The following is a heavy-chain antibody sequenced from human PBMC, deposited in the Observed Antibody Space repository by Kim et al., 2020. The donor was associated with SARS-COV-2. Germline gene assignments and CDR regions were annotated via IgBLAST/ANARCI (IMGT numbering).Heavy chain of an antibody. Sequence: GGSLRLSCAASGFTFSSYEMNWVRQAPGKGLEWVSYIIGSGTTIYYADSVRGRFTISRDNDKNSLYLQMNSLRAEDTAVYYCARGPNYSPFYYWGQGILV. V-gene: IGHV3-48*03. CDR1: GFTFSSYE. D-gene: IGHD4-4*01. CDR2: IIGSGTTI. J-gene: IGHJ4*02. CDR3: ARGPNYSPFYY.